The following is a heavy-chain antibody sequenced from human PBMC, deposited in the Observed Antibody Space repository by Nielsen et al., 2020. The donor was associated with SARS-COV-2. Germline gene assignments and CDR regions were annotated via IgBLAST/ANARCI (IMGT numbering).Heavy chain of an antibody. D-gene: IGHD3-22*01. CDR3: ARGLKVQIYYYDSSGYWFDP. J-gene: IGHJ5*02. CDR2: IYYSGST. CDR1: GGSISSYY. V-gene: IGHV4-59*12. Sequence: SETLSLTCTVSGGSISSYYWSWIRQPPGKGLEWLGYIYYSGSTNYNPSLKSRVTISVDTSKNQFSLKLSSVTAADTAVYYCARGLKVQIYYYDSSGYWFDPWGQGTLVTVSS.